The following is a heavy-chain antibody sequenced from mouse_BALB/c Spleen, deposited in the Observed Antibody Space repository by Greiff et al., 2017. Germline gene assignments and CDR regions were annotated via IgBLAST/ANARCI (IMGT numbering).Heavy chain of an antibody. Sequence: EVKLMESGGGLVQPGGSLRLSCATSGFTFTDYYMSWVRQPPGKALEWLGFIRNKANGYTTEYSASVKGRFTISRDNSQSILYLQMNTLRAEDSATYYSAKLTGDYWGQGTTLTVSS. V-gene: IGHV7-3*02. CDR1: GFTFTDYY. D-gene: IGHD4-1*01. CDR3: AKLTGDY. CDR2: IRNKANGYTT. J-gene: IGHJ2*01.